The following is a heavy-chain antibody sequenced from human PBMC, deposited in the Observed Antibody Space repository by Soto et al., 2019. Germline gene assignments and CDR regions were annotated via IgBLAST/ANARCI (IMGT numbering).Heavy chain of an antibody. CDR2: IYYSGST. CDR3: ARGVEEGVYYYDSSGYYYFDY. D-gene: IGHD3-22*01. J-gene: IGHJ4*02. CDR1: GGSISSGGYY. Sequence: SETLSLTCTVSGGSISSGGYYWSWIRQHPGKGLEWIGYIYYSGSTYYNPSLKSRVTISVDTSKSQFSLKLSSVTAADTAVYYCARGVEEGVYYYDSSGYYYFDYWGQGTLVTVSS. V-gene: IGHV4-31*03.